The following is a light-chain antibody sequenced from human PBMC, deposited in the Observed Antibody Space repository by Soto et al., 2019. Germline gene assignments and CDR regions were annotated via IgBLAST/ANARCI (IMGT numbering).Light chain of an antibody. CDR1: SSYIGAGYD. CDR2: GNT. CDR3: ESYDSSLSALFV. V-gene: IGLV1-40*01. Sequence: QSVLTQPPSVSGAPGQRVTISCTGSSSYIGAGYDVHWYQHLPGTAPKLLIYGNTNRPSGVPDRFSGSKSGTSASLAITGLQAEEEADYSCESYDSSLSALFVFGTGAKVTVL. J-gene: IGLJ1*01.